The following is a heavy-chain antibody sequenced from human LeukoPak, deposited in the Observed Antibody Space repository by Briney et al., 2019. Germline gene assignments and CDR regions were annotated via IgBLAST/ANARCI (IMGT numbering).Heavy chain of an antibody. CDR2: IYPGDSDP. Sequence: GESLKISCKGSGYSFTSYWIGWVRLMPGRGLEWMGIIYPGDSDPRYSPSFQGQVTISADKSMSTAYLQWSSLKASDTAMYYCARRSGSYFGTTGYLYFFDYWGQGTLVTVSS. D-gene: IGHD3-22*01. V-gene: IGHV5-51*01. CDR1: GYSFTSYW. J-gene: IGHJ4*02. CDR3: ARRSGSYFGTTGYLYFFDY.